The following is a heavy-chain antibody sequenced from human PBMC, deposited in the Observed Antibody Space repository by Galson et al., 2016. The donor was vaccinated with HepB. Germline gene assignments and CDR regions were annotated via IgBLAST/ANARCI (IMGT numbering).Heavy chain of an antibody. Sequence: SETLSPTCTVSGGSISSYHWSWIRQPPGKGLEWMAYIQYSGSIDYNPSLKSRLTISADTSKNQLSLKFSSVTAADTAVYYCARPNDYTSSSFDHWGQGTLVTVSS. V-gene: IGHV4-59*08. CDR1: GGSISSYH. D-gene: IGHD6-13*01. J-gene: IGHJ4*02. CDR3: ARPNDYTSSSFDH. CDR2: IQYSGSI.